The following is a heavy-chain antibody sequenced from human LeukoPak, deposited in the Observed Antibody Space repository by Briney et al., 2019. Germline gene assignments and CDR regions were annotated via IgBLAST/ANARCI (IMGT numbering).Heavy chain of an antibody. D-gene: IGHD3-10*01. V-gene: IGHV3-53*01. CDR2: IYSGGST. CDR3: ASGSGSYRTPYYYMDV. CDR1: GFTVSSNY. J-gene: IGHJ6*03. Sequence: GESLRLSCAASGFTVSSNYMSWVRQAPGKGLEWVSVIYSGGSTCHPDSVKGRLTISRENSKNTLYLQMNSLRAEDTAVYYCASGSGSYRTPYYYMDVWGTGTTVTVSS.